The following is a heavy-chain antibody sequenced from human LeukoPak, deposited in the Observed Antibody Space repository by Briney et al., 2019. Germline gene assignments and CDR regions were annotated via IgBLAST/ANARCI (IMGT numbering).Heavy chain of an antibody. CDR3: ARGYYGSGSYPDY. CDR1: GYSISSGYY. V-gene: IGHV4-38-2*02. D-gene: IGHD3-10*01. J-gene: IGHJ4*02. CDR2: IYHSGST. Sequence: SETLSLTCTVSGYSISSGYYWGWIRQPPGKGLEWIGSIYHSGSTYYNPSLKSRVTISVDTSKNQFSLKLSSVTAADTAVYYCARGYYGSGSYPDYWGQGTLVTVSS.